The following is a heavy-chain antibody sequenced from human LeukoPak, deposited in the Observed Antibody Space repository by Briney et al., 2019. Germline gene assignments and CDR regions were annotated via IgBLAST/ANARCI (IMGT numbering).Heavy chain of an antibody. V-gene: IGHV3-30*02. J-gene: IGHJ3*02. CDR1: GFTLSTYG. D-gene: IGHD3-22*01. CDR2: IRFDGNSK. Sequence: GGSLRLSCAPSGFTLSTYGMHWVRQAPGKGLEWVAFIRFDGNSKFYGDSVKGRFSVSRDTSKNTLYLQMNSLRTEDTAAYYCAKDLSRGNYPIAFDIWGQGTMVTVSS. CDR3: AKDLSRGNYPIAFDI.